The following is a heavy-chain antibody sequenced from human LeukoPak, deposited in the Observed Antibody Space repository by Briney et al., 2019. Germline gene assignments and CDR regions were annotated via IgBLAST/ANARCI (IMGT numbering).Heavy chain of an antibody. D-gene: IGHD3-10*01. J-gene: IGHJ4*02. CDR3: TREGGLWFGEHDY. Sequence: GGTLRLSCEASGFTFSHIGMAWVRQAPGKGLEWVSSIRPNGVNTHYADSVRGRFTISRDNSKNTLYLQMNSLKTEDTAVYYCTREGGLWFGEHDYGGQGTLVTVSS. CDR1: GFTFSHIG. V-gene: IGHV3-23*01. CDR2: IRPNGVNT.